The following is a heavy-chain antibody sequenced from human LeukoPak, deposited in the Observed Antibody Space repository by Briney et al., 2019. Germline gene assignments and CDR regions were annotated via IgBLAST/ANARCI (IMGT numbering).Heavy chain of an antibody. V-gene: IGHV3-23*01. CDR3: AKVADSSESLSL. CDR1: GFTFSSYA. Sequence: GGSLRLSCAASGFTFSSYAMHWVRQAPGKGLEWVSAISAGGGDTKFADSVKGRFTISRDDSKNTLYLQMNSLRAEDTAVYYCAKVADSSESLSLWGQGTMVTVSS. CDR2: ISAGGGDT. D-gene: IGHD3-22*01. J-gene: IGHJ3*01.